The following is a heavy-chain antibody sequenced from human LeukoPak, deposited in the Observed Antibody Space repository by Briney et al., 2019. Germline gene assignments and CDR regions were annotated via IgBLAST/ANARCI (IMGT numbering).Heavy chain of an antibody. CDR1: GFTFDDYG. D-gene: IGHD1-26*01. CDR3: ARDRGGSYMYFQD. V-gene: IGHV3-20*04. Sequence: GGSLRLSCAASGFTFDDYGMSWVRQAPGKGLEWVSGINWNGGRAGHADSVKGRFTISRDNAKNSLFLQMNSLRAEDTALYYCARDRGGSYMYFQDWGQGTLVTVSS. J-gene: IGHJ1*01. CDR2: INWNGGRA.